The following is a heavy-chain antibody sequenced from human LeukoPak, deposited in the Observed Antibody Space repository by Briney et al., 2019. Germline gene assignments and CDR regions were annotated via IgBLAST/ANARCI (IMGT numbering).Heavy chain of an antibody. J-gene: IGHJ5*02. CDR1: GGSFSGYY. D-gene: IGHD3-3*01. CDR3: ARGSNYDFWSGYYKDNWFDP. CDR2: INHSGST. Sequence: SETLSLTCAVYGGSFSGYYWSWIRQPPGKGLEWIGEINHSGSTNYNPSLKSRVTISVDTSKNQFSLKLSSVTAADTAVYYCARGSNYDFWSGYYKDNWFDPWGQGTLVTVSS. V-gene: IGHV4-34*01.